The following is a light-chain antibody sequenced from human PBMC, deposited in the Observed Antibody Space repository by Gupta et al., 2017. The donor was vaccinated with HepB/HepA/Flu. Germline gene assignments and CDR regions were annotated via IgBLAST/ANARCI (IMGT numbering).Light chain of an antibody. J-gene: IGLJ2*01. V-gene: IGLV2-14*03. CDR3: SSYTTSSTL. CDR2: AVN. CDR1: TSDVGGYDF. Sequence: QSALTQPASVSGSPGQSSTISCTGTTSDVGGYDFVSWYQQHPGKAPKLMIYAVNNRPSGVSNRFSGSKSGNSASLTISGLQAEDEADYYCSSYTTSSTLFGGGTKLTVL.